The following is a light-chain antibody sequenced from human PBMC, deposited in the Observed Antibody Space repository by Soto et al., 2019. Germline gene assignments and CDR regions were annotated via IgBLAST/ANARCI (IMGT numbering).Light chain of an antibody. V-gene: IGKV1-39*01. Sequence: QMTQSPSSLSASVGDRVIITCRADHSINNYLNWYQQKPGQVPKLLIYAASTLQSGVPSRFSGSGSGRVLTLTINRLQPEDFATYYCQQSYSTLGTFGRGTRVEI. CDR3: QQSYSTLGT. J-gene: IGKJ1*01. CDR1: HSINNY. CDR2: AAS.